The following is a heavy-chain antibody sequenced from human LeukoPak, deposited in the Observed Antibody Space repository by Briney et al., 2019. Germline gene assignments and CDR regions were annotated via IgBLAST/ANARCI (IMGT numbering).Heavy chain of an antibody. CDR2: IQSDGSNK. CDR3: AKDRWTAFSAIDS. D-gene: IGHD3/OR15-3a*01. Sequence: PGGSLRLSCATSGFTFSSYGMHWVRRAPGKGLEWVAFIQSDGSNKFYADSVRGRFTISRDNSKNTLYLEVNSLRVEDMAVFYCAKDRWTAFSAIDSWGQGTLVTVSS. V-gene: IGHV3-30*02. CDR1: GFTFSSYG. J-gene: IGHJ4*02.